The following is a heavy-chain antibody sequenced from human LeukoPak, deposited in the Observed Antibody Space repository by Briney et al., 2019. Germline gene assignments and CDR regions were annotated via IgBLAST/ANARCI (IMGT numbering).Heavy chain of an antibody. CDR3: ARDSFHYYYYYGMDV. Sequence: GGSLRLSCAASGFTFSSYWMHWVRQAPGKGPVWVSRINSDGSSTSYADSVKGRFTISRDNAKNTLYLQMNSLRAEDTAVYYCARDSFHYYYYYGMDVWGQGTTVTVSS. J-gene: IGHJ6*02. V-gene: IGHV3-74*01. CDR2: INSDGSST. CDR1: GFTFSSYW.